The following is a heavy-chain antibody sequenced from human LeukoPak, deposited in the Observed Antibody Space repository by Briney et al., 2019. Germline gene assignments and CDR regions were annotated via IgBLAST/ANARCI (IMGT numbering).Heavy chain of an antibody. CDR1: GGTFSSYT. CDR2: IIPILGIA. V-gene: IGHV1-69*02. CDR3: ARGLEQQLPREYFQH. D-gene: IGHD6-13*01. J-gene: IGHJ1*01. Sequence: ASVKVSCKASGGTFSSYTISWVRQAPGQGLEWMGRIIPILGIANYAQKFQGRVSITPDKSTRTASMELSSLGSEDTAVYCCARGLEQQLPREYFQHWGQGTLVTVCS.